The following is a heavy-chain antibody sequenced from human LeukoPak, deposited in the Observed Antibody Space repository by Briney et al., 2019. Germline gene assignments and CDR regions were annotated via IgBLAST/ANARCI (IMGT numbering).Heavy chain of an antibody. Sequence: ASVKVSCKASGYTFTAYFMHRVRQAPGQGLEWMGWINPDSGGTNYAQKFQGRITMTRDTSISTAYMELSGLRSDDTAVYYCARAYFGYVSGSTFDYWGQGTLVTVSS. D-gene: IGHD3-10*01. V-gene: IGHV1-2*02. CDR2: INPDSGGT. CDR3: ARAYFGYVSGSTFDY. J-gene: IGHJ4*02. CDR1: GYTFTAYF.